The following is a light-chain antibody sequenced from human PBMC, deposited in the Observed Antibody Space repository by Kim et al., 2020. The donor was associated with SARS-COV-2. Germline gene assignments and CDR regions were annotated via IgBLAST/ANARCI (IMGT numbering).Light chain of an antibody. CDR2: EVS. CDR3: CSYAGSSTSLYV. CDR1: SSDVGSYNL. Sequence: ALTQPASVSGSPGQSITISCTGTSSDVGSYNLVSWYQQHPGKAPKLMIYEVSKRPSGVSNRFSGSKSGNTASLTISGLQAEDEADYYCCSYAGSSTSLYVFGTGTKVTVL. V-gene: IGLV2-23*02. J-gene: IGLJ1*01.